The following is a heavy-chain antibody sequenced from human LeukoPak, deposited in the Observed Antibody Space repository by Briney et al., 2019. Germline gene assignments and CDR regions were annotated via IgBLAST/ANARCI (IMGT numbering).Heavy chain of an antibody. D-gene: IGHD2-2*01. J-gene: IGHJ4*02. V-gene: IGHV1-69*13. CDR1: GGTFSSYA. CDR3: ARLVVVPAATYDY. CDR2: IIPIFGTA. Sequence: SVKVSCKASGGTFSSYAISWVRQAPGQGLEWIGGIIPIFGTANYAQKFQGRVTITADESTSTAYMELSSLRSEDTAVYYCARLVVVPAATYDYWGQGTLVTVSS.